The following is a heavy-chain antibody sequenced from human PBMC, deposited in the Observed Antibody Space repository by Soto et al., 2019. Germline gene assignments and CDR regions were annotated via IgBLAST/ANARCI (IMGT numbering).Heavy chain of an antibody. CDR2: IPYDGSYK. CDR1: GFTFSSYG. V-gene: IGHV3-30*18. J-gene: IGHJ4*02. CDR3: AKEGSWYLAS. Sequence: QVQLVESGGGVVQPGRSLRLSCVVSGFTFSSYGMHWVRQAPGKGLEWVAVIPYDGSYKYYADSVKGRFTITRDNSKHTLYLQMNSLRAEDTAVYYCAKEGSWYLASWGQGALVTVSS. D-gene: IGHD6-13*01.